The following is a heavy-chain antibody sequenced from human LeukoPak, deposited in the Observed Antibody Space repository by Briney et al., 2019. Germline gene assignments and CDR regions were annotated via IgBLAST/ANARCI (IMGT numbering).Heavy chain of an antibody. D-gene: IGHD3-10*02. CDR2: ISGGSSFT. CDR3: AELGITMIGGV. CDR1: GFSFSSFS. V-gene: IGHV3-21*01. Sequence: PGGSLRLSCAAPGFSFSSFSMIWVRQAPGKGLEWVSYISGGSSFTYYVDSVKGRFTISRDNAKNSLYLQMNSLRAEDTAVYYCAELGITMIGGVWGKGTTVTISS. J-gene: IGHJ6*04.